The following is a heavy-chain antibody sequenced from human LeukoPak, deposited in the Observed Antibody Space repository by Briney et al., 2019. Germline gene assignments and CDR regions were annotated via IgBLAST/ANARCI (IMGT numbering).Heavy chain of an antibody. CDR1: GFTFTNAW. V-gene: IGHV3-15*07. CDR3: STLTSRGLSDS. J-gene: IGHJ4*02. Sequence: PGGSLRLSCAASGFTFTNAWMKSKADGETIDYAAPVKGRFTFSRDDSKNMLYLQMNSLKSEDTAVYYCSTLTSRGLSDSWGQGTLVTVSS. D-gene: IGHD1-20*01. CDR2: SKADGETI.